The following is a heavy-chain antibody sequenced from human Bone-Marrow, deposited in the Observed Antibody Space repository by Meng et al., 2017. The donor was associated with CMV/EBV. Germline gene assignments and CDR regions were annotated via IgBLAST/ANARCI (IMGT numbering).Heavy chain of an antibody. CDR2: IIPIFGTA. CDR3: ARDRGGYSGTYLYAFDI. V-gene: IGHV1-69*05. Sequence: SVKVSCKASGGTFSSYAISWVRQAPGQGLEWMGGIIPIFGTANYAQKFQGRVTITTDESTSTAYMELSSLRSEDTAVYYCARDRGGYSGTYLYAFDIWGQGTMVTISS. D-gene: IGHD1-26*01. CDR1: GGTFSSYA. J-gene: IGHJ3*02.